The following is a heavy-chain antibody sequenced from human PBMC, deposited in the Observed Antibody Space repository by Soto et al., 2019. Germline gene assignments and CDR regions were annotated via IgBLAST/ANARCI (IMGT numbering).Heavy chain of an antibody. Sequence: PGGSLRLSCAASGFTFSSYWMHWVRQAPGKGLVWVSHINSDGSDTTYADSVKGRFTISRDNAKNMLYLQMNSLRAEDTAVYYCVRDVIGLGIDYWGLGTLITVPS. J-gene: IGHJ4*02. CDR3: VRDVIGLGIDY. CDR2: INSDGSDT. V-gene: IGHV3-74*01. D-gene: IGHD1-26*01. CDR1: GFTFSSYW.